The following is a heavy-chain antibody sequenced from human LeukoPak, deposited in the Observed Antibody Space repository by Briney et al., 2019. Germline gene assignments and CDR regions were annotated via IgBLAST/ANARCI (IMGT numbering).Heavy chain of an antibody. CDR3: ARGGYGDYGY. J-gene: IGHJ4*02. D-gene: IGHD4-17*01. CDR1: GGSISSGSYY. V-gene: IGHV4-61*02. CDR2: IYTSGST. Sequence: SETLSLTCTVSGGSISSGSYYWSWIRQPAGKGLEWIGRIYTSGSTNYNPSLKSRVTISVDTSKNQFSLKLSSVTAADTAVYYCARGGYGDYGYWGQGTLVTVSS.